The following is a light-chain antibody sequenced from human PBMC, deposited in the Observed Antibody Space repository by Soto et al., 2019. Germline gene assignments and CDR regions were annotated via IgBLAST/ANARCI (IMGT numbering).Light chain of an antibody. CDR1: SSNIGGNS. CDR2: DDN. CDR3: GSWDSSLSAYV. V-gene: IGLV1-51*01. J-gene: IGLJ1*01. Sequence: QSVLTQPPSVSAAPGQNVTSSCSGSSSNIGGNSVSWYQQLPGTAPKLLIYDDNKRPSGIPDRFSGSKSGTSATLGITGFQTGDEADYYCGSWDSSLSAYVFGTGTKVTAL.